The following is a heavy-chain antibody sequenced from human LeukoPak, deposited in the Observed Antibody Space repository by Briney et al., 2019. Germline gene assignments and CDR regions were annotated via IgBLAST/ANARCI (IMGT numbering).Heavy chain of an antibody. CDR3: AIFYSNYKNGMDV. Sequence: SGESLKISCKGSGYIFANYWIAWVRQMPGKGLEWMGTIFPGDSEIRYSPSFQGQVTISADKSISTAYLQWSSLKASDTAMYYCAIFYSNYKNGMDVWGQGTTVTVSS. J-gene: IGHJ6*02. D-gene: IGHD4-11*01. CDR2: IFPGDSEI. CDR1: GYIFANYW. V-gene: IGHV5-51*01.